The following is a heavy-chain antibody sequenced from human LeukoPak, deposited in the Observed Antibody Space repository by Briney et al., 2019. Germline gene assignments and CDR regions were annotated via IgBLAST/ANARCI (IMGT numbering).Heavy chain of an antibody. V-gene: IGHV4-61*01. J-gene: IGHJ5*02. Sequence: SETLTLTCTVSGGAVSSGSYYWSWIRQPPGQGLEWIGYIHYSGSTKYNPSLKSRVTMSVDTSKDQFSLKVTSVTAADTAIYYCTRTNYGDYDWFDPWRQGTLVTVSS. CDR1: GGAVSSGSYY. D-gene: IGHD4-17*01. CDR3: TRTNYGDYDWFDP. CDR2: IHYSGST.